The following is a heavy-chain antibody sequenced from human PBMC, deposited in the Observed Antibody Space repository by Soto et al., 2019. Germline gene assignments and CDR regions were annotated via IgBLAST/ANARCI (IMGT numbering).Heavy chain of an antibody. J-gene: IGHJ4*02. CDR3: ARGVGSSPPRY. CDR2: IYDSGSP. V-gene: IGHV4-59*01. D-gene: IGHD1-26*01. Sequence: KPSETLSLTCTISGGSISVYYWSWIRQPPGQALEWIGYIYDSGSPYYNPSLRSRVTIAADTSKNQISLRLTSATAADTAVYYCARGVGSSPPRYWGRGTLVTVSS. CDR1: GGSISVYY.